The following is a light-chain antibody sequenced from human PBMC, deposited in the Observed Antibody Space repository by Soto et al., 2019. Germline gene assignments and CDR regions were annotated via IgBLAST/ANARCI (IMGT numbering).Light chain of an antibody. CDR1: SGHSSFA. CDR2: LNSDGSH. V-gene: IGLV4-69*01. Sequence: QPVLTQSPSASASLGASVKHTCTLSSGHSSFAIAWHQQQPEKGPRYLMKLNSDGSHSKGDGIPDRFSGSRSGAERYLTISSLQSEDEADYYCQTWGTGIRVFGGGTKLTVL. J-gene: IGLJ2*01. CDR3: QTWGTGIRV.